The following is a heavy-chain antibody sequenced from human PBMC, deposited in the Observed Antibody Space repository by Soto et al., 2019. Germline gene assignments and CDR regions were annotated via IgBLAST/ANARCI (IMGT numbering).Heavy chain of an antibody. CDR3: ARGASSSWEPYYYYYGMDV. CDR1: GDSVSSNSAA. J-gene: IGHJ6*02. Sequence: PSQTLSLTCAISGDSVSSNSAAWNWIRQSPSRGLEWLGRTYYRSKWYNDYAVSVKSRITINPDTSKNQFSLQLNSVTPEDTAVYYCARGASSSWEPYYYYYGMDVWGQGTTVTV. D-gene: IGHD6-13*01. CDR2: TYYRSKWYN. V-gene: IGHV6-1*01.